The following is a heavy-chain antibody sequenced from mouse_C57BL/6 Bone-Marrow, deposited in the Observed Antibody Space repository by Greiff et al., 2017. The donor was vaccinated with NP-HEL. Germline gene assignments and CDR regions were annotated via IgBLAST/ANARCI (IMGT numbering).Heavy chain of an antibody. V-gene: IGHV1-81*01. D-gene: IGHD1-1*01. CDR3: ARSEYYGSSSFAY. Sequence: QVQLQQSGAELARPGASVKLSCKASGYTFTSYGISWVKQRTGQGLEWIGEIYPRSGNTYYNEKFEGKATLTADKSSSTAYMELRSLTSEDSAVYFCARSEYYGSSSFAYWGQGTLVTVSA. J-gene: IGHJ3*01. CDR1: GYTFTSYG. CDR2: IYPRSGNT.